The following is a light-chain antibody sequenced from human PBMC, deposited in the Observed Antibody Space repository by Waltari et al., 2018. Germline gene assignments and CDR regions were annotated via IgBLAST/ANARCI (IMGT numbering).Light chain of an antibody. V-gene: IGKV1-33*01. Sequence: IQMTQSLSPLSASVGDRVTITCQASQDISNYLNWYQQKPGKAPKLLIYDASNLETGVPSKFSGSGSGTDFTFTISSLQPEDIATYYCQQYDNLYTFGQGTKLEIK. CDR1: QDISNY. J-gene: IGKJ2*01. CDR3: QQYDNLYT. CDR2: DAS.